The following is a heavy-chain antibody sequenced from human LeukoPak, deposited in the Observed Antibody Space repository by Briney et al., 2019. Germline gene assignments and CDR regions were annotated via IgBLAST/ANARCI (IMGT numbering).Heavy chain of an antibody. CDR1: GFTFSSYG. D-gene: IGHD1-7*01. J-gene: IGHJ4*02. V-gene: IGHV3-30*02. Sequence: PGGSLRLSCAASGFTFSSYGMHWVRQAPGKGLEWVAFIRYDGSNKYYADSVKGRFTISRDNSKNTLYLQMNSLRAEDTAVYYCAKSVNWNYVWDYFVYWGQGTLVTVSS. CDR2: IRYDGSNK. CDR3: AKSVNWNYVWDYFVY.